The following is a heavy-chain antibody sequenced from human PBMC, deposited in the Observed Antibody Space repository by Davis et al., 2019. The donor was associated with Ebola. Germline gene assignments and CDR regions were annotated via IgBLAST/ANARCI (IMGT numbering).Heavy chain of an antibody. J-gene: IGHJ3*02. CDR3: ARHSPSSAFDI. CDR2: IYYSGTT. V-gene: IGHV4-59*08. D-gene: IGHD2-2*01. CDR1: GGSISSYY. Sequence: MPSETLSLTCTVSGGSISSYYWSWIRQPPGKGLEWIGYIYYSGTTNYNPSLKSRVAISLDTSRNQFSLRLSSVTAADTAVYYCARHSPSSAFDIWGQGTMLTVSS.